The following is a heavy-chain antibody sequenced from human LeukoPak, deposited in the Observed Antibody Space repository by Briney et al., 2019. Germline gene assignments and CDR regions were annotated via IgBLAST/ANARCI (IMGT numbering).Heavy chain of an antibody. D-gene: IGHD5-18*01. CDR1: GFTFSSYS. CDR3: TIHMYDGYKGSSDTTMVRSP. J-gene: IGHJ5*02. Sequence: GGSLRLSCAASGFTFSSYSMNWVRQTPGKGLERVSSISPPSTYIYYADSVKGRFTISRDNAKNSLYLQMNSLRAEDTAVYYCTIHMYDGYKGSSDTTMVRSPWGQGTLVTVSS. V-gene: IGHV3-21*01. CDR2: ISPPSTYI.